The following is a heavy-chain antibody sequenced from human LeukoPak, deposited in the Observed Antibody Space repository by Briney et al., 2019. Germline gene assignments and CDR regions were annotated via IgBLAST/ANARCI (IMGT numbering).Heavy chain of an antibody. Sequence: ASVKVSCKASGYTFTSYAMNWVRQAPGKGLEWVSYISSSSSTIYYADSVKGRFTISRDNAKNSLYLQMNSLRAEDTALYYCAKDRAAAVLYYFDYWGQGTLVTVSS. J-gene: IGHJ4*02. CDR3: AKDRAAAVLYYFDY. D-gene: IGHD6-13*01. CDR1: GYTFTSYA. CDR2: ISSSSSTI. V-gene: IGHV3-48*04.